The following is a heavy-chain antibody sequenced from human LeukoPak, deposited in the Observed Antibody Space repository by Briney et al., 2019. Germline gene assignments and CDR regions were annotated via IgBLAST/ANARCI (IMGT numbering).Heavy chain of an antibody. Sequence: SETLSLTCTVSGDSISNYYWSWIRQPPGQGLEWIGYIHYSGSTDNNPSLKSRVTISIDTSKNQFSLKLRSVTATDTAVYFCARGIFAEKWELPPGSFDYWGQGTLVTVSS. D-gene: IGHD1-7*01. CDR1: GDSISNYY. J-gene: IGHJ4*02. CDR3: ARGIFAEKWELPPGSFDY. CDR2: IHYSGST. V-gene: IGHV4-59*01.